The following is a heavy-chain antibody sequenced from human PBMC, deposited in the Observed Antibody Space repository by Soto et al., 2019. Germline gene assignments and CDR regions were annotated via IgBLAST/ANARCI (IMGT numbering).Heavy chain of an antibody. CDR1: GGSISSGGYY. V-gene: IGHV4-31*03. D-gene: IGHD5-18*01. CDR2: IYYSGST. Sequence: KPSETLSLTCTVSGGSISSGGYYWSWIRQHPGNGLEWIGYIYYSGSTYYNPSLKSRVTISVDTSKNQFSLKLSSVTAADTAVYYCARVPSYPQLWLDYWGQGTLVTVSS. CDR3: ARVPSYPQLWLDY. J-gene: IGHJ4*02.